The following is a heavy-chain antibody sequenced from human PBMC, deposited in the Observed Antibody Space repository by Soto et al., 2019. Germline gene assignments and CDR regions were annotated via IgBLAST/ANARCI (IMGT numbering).Heavy chain of an antibody. J-gene: IGHJ6*02. V-gene: IGHV3-30-3*01. D-gene: IGHD5-12*01. CDR2: ISYDGSNK. CDR1: GFTFSSYA. Sequence: QGQLVESGGGVVQPGRYLSLSCAASGFTFSSYAMHWVRQAPGKGLEWVAVISYDGSNKYYADSVKGRFTISRDNSKNTLYLQMNRLRAEDTAVYYCATNRRYSGYVVDVWGQGTTVTVTS. CDR3: ATNRRYSGYVVDV.